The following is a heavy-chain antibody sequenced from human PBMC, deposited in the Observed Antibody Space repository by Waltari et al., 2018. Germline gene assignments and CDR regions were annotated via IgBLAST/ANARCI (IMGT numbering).Heavy chain of an antibody. J-gene: IGHJ5*02. CDR3: ARDHFGDTAMVTWNWFDP. CDR1: GGTFSSYA. V-gene: IGHV1-69*13. D-gene: IGHD5-18*01. Sequence: QVQLVQSGAEVKKPGSSVKVYCKASGGTFSSYAISWVRQAPGHGLEWMGRIIPIFGTANYAQKFQGRVTITADKSTSTAYMELSSLRSEDTAVYYCARDHFGDTAMVTWNWFDPWGQGTLVTVSS. CDR2: IIPIFGTA.